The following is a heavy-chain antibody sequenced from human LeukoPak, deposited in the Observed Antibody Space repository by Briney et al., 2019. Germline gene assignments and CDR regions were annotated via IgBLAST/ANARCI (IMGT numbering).Heavy chain of an antibody. CDR1: GGSISSSSYY. Sequence: PSETLSLTCTVSGGSISSSSYYWGWIRQPPGKGLEWIGSIYYSGSTYYNPSLKSRVTISVDTSKNQFSLKLSSVTAADTAVYYCARGDYGLYFFDSWGRGTLVTVSS. D-gene: IGHD4-17*01. CDR2: IYYSGST. CDR3: ARGDYGLYFFDS. J-gene: IGHJ4*02. V-gene: IGHV4-39*01.